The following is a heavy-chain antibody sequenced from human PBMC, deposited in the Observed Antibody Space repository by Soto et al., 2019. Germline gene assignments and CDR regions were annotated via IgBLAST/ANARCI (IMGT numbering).Heavy chain of an antibody. J-gene: IGHJ6*02. V-gene: IGHV1-8*01. CDR3: ARGDIVATYLLDYYGMDV. Sequence: QVQLVQSGAEVKKPGASVKVSCKASGYTFTSYDINWVRQATGQGLEWMGWMNPNSGNTGYAQKFQGRVTMTRNTAISTAYMELSSLRSEDTAVYYCARGDIVATYLLDYYGMDVWGQGTTVTVSS. CDR2: MNPNSGNT. D-gene: IGHD5-12*01. CDR1: GYTFTSYD.